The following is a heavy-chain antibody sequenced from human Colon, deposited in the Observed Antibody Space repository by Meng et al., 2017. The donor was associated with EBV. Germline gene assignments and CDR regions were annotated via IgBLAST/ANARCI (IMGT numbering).Heavy chain of an antibody. V-gene: IGHV4-4*02. D-gene: IGHD2-21*02. Sequence: QGQMQESGPGLVKPSGTLSLPGAVSGGALSSRNWWSWVRQPPGKGLEWIGEIYHSGSTNYNPSLKSRVTISVDESKNQFSLRLSSVTAADTAVYYCARVGAYCGGDCYHPRWGQGTLVTVSS. J-gene: IGHJ4*02. CDR1: GGALSSRNW. CDR3: ARVGAYCGGDCYHPR. CDR2: IYHSGST.